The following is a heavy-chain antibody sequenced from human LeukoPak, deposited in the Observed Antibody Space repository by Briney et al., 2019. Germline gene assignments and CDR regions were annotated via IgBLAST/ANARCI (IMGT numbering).Heavy chain of an antibody. CDR2: ISYDGSNK. D-gene: IGHD1-1*01. CDR1: GFSFSSYG. Sequence: GGSLRLSCAASGFSFSSYGIHWVRQAPGKGLEWVAFISYDGSNKYHADSVKGRFTISRDNSRNTVYLQMNSLRAEDTAVYFCSKEYGYDYNYFYSMDVWGKGTTVTISS. J-gene: IGHJ6*03. CDR3: SKEYGYDYNYFYSMDV. V-gene: IGHV3-30*02.